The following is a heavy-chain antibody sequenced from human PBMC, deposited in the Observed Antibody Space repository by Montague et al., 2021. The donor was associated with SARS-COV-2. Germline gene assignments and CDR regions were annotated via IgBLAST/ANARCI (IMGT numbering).Heavy chain of an antibody. V-gene: IGHV6-1*01. Sequence: CAISGDSVSSNIAAWNWIRQSPSRGLEWLGRTYYRSKWYNDYAVSVRGRITISPDTSKNQFSLQLNSVTPEDTAVYYCTQARGPGRTTWHYFDYWGQGTLVTVSS. J-gene: IGHJ4*02. D-gene: IGHD1-14*01. CDR3: TQARGPGRTTWHYFDY. CDR1: GDSVSSNIAA. CDR2: TYYRSKWYN.